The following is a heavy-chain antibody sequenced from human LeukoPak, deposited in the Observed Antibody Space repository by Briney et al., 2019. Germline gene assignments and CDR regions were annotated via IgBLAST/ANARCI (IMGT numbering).Heavy chain of an antibody. Sequence: GGSLRLSCTASGFTFGDYAMSWVRQAPGKGLEWVGFIRSKAYGGTTEYAASVKGRFTISRDDSKSIAYLQMNSLKTEDTAVYYCTTRTGGTGYYYYYMDVWGKGTTVTVSS. J-gene: IGHJ6*03. D-gene: IGHD7-27*01. CDR3: TTRTGGTGYYYYYMDV. CDR2: IRSKAYGGTT. V-gene: IGHV3-49*04. CDR1: GFTFGDYA.